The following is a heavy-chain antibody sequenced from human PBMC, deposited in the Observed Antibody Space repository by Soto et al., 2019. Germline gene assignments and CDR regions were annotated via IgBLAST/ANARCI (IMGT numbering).Heavy chain of an antibody. CDR2: IYWNDDK. Sequence: SGPTLVNPTQTLTLTCTFSGFSLSTSGVGVGWIRQPPGKALEWLALIYWNDDKRYSPSLKSRLTITKDTSKKQVVLTMTNMDPVDTATYYCAKTKQWSDAFDIWGQGTMVTVSS. J-gene: IGHJ3*02. V-gene: IGHV2-5*01. CDR1: GFSLSTSGVG. CDR3: AKTKQWSDAFDI. D-gene: IGHD2-15*01.